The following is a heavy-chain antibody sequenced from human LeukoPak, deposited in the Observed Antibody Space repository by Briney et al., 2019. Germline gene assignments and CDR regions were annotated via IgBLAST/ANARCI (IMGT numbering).Heavy chain of an antibody. D-gene: IGHD1-1*01. J-gene: IGHJ4*02. CDR3: TGETYYFDY. CDR2: ISHDGSNK. CDR1: RFRFSTYG. Sequence: GGSLRLSCAASRFRFSTYGIHLVRQAPGKGLEWVAVISHDGSNKYYAESVKGRFTISRDNSKSTVYLQMNSLRAEDTALYYCTGETYYFDYWGQGTLVTVSS. V-gene: IGHV3-30*03.